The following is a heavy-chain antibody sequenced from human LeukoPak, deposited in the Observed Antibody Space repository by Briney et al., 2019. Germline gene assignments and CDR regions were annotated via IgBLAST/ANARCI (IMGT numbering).Heavy chain of an antibody. V-gene: IGHV4-59*12. CDR1: GGSFSGYY. J-gene: IGHJ3*02. CDR2: IYYSGST. CDR3: ARENYYDSSFSNAFDI. Sequence: SETLSLTCAVYGGSFSGYYWSWIRQPPGKGLEWIGYIYYSGSTYYNPSLKSRVTISVDTSKNQFSLRLSSVTAADTAVYYCARENYYDSSFSNAFDIWGQGTMVTVSS. D-gene: IGHD3-22*01.